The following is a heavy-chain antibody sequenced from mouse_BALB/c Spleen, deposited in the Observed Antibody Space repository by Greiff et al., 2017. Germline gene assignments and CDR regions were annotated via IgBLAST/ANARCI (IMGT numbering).Heavy chain of an antibody. CDR2: INPDSSTI. D-gene: IGHD3-3*01. CDR3: AREGGRRDAMDY. CDR1: GFDFSRYW. J-gene: IGHJ4*01. V-gene: IGHV4-1*02. Sequence: EVKLLESGGGLVQPGGSLKLSCAASGFDFSRYWMSWVRQAPGKGLEWIGEINPDSSTINYTPSLKDKFIISRDNAKNTLYLQMSKVRSEDTALYYCAREGGRRDAMDYWGQGTSVTVSS.